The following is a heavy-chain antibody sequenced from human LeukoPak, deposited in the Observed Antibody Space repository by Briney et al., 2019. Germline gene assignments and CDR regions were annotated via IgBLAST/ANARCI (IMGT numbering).Heavy chain of an antibody. V-gene: IGHV3-23*01. CDR1: GLTFSSYA. Sequence: TGGSLRLSCVASGLTFSSYAMSWVRQAPGKGLEWVSGISGSGGSTYYADSVKGRFTISRDNSKNTLYLQMNSLRAEDTAVYYCAKDGARITVARFGYWGRGTLVTVS. CDR2: ISGSGGST. D-gene: IGHD6-19*01. CDR3: AKDGARITVARFGY. J-gene: IGHJ4*02.